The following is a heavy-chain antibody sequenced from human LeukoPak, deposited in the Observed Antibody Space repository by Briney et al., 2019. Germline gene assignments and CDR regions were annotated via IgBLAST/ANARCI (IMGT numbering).Heavy chain of an antibody. CDR1: GYSFTNYW. Sequence: GASLKISCKCSGYSFTNYWIGWVRELPGKGLEWMGIIYPGDSDTRYSPSFQGQVTISADKSISTAYLQWSSLKASDTAMYYCARELGGSGWLIFDYWGQGTLVTVSS. V-gene: IGHV5-51*01. CDR3: ARELGGSGWLIFDY. J-gene: IGHJ4*02. CDR2: IYPGDSDT. D-gene: IGHD6-19*01.